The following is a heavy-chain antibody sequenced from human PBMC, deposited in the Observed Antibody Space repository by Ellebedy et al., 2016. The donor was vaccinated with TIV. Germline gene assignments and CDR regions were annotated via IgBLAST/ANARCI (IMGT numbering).Heavy chain of an antibody. V-gene: IGHV1-2*02. CDR1: GYTFTGYY. Sequence: ASVKVSXXASGYTFTGYYMHWVRQAPGQGLEWMGWINPNSGGTNYAQKFQGRVTMTRDTSISTAYMELSRLRSDDTAVYYCAREEYSSSWYRTDYWGQGTLVTVSS. CDR3: AREEYSSSWYRTDY. D-gene: IGHD6-13*01. J-gene: IGHJ4*02. CDR2: INPNSGGT.